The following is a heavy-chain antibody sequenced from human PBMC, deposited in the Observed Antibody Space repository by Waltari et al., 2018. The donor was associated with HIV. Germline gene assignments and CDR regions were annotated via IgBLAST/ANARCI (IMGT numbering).Heavy chain of an antibody. CDR3: ARASHYIEFSTFDGDYYFDV. J-gene: IGHJ4*02. D-gene: IGHD2-15*01. CDR2: MNSDGSSR. V-gene: IGHV3-74*01. Sequence: VQLVESGGGSIKTGGSLRLSCAASGFSVSNHWMDWVRQGPGKGLVWVALMNSDGSSRNYADDVKGRFVISRDNARNTLYLQLNSLRVEDTAMYFCARASHYIEFSTFDGDYYFDVWGRGTRVAVSS. CDR1: GFSVSNHW.